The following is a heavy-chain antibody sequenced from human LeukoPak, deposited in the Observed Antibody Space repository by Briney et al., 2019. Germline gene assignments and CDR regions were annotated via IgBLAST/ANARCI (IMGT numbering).Heavy chain of an antibody. CDR1: GDSIGRSTYY. Sequence: SETLSLTCNVSGDSIGRSTYYWGWVRQTPEKGLEWIGSIFYNGRTYYTPSLQSRVIMSLDTSKNQFSLRLTSVTAADTAVYYCARQVAVVEPADPNWFDSWGQGTLVTVSS. CDR2: IFYNGRT. CDR3: ARQVAVVEPADPNWFDS. V-gene: IGHV4-39*07. J-gene: IGHJ5*01. D-gene: IGHD2-15*01.